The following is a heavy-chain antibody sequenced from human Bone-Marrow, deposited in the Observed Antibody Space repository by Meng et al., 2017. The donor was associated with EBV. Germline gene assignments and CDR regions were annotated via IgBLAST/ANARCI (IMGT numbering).Heavy chain of an antibody. V-gene: IGHV1-69*01. Sequence: VEPVDAGARVKRPGSPVRVSCKASGGTLNNFAINWVRQAPGEGLEWMGGIIPVLGATNYADNFQGRMKIIADESTNTAYMELSKLTPADTALYYCARDNGDTMTNPYFDYWGQGTLVTVSS. CDR1: GGTLNNFA. D-gene: IGHD2-21*01. J-gene: IGHJ4*02. CDR2: IIPVLGAT. CDR3: ARDNGDTMTNPYFDY.